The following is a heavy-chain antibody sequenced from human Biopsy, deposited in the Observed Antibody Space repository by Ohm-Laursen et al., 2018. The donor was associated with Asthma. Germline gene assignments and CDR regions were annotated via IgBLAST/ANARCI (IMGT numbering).Heavy chain of an antibody. Sequence: SSVKVSCKTPGGTFSNFAISWVRQAPGQGLEWLGGIMTVFGTTNYAQKFQGRVTITEDESTSTAYMEVTSLRSEDPAIYYCARCQVGYSSGWSLLLKKIYYSGMDVWGQGTAVTVSS. D-gene: IGHD6-19*01. CDR2: IMTVFGTT. V-gene: IGHV1-69*01. CDR3: ARCQVGYSSGWSLLLKKIYYSGMDV. J-gene: IGHJ6*02. CDR1: GGTFSNFA.